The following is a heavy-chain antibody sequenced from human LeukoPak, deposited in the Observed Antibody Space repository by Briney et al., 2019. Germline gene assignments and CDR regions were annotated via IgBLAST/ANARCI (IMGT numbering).Heavy chain of an antibody. Sequence: GSLILSCAASGFTFSSYDMHRVHQAPGKGLVWVAAICYDGSNKYYADSVKGRFTISRDNSKSTLYLQMNSLRAEDTAVYYCARPGPDSSSWDYFDYWGQGTLVTVSS. CDR2: ICYDGSNK. CDR3: ARPGPDSSSWDYFDY. J-gene: IGHJ4*02. V-gene: IGHV3-33*01. D-gene: IGHD6-13*01. CDR1: GFTFSSYD.